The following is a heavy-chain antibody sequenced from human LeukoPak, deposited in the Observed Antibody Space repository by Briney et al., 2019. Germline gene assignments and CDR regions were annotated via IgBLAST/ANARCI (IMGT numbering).Heavy chain of an antibody. CDR3: ARDRDGYNWAIDY. Sequence: PGGSLRLSCAASGFTFSIYSMNWVRQAPGKGLEWVSSISSSSSYIYYADSVKGRFTISRDNAKNSLYLQMNSLRAEDTAVYYCARDRDGYNWAIDYWGQGTLVTVSS. J-gene: IGHJ4*02. CDR1: GFTFSIYS. CDR2: ISSSSSYI. D-gene: IGHD5-24*01. V-gene: IGHV3-21*01.